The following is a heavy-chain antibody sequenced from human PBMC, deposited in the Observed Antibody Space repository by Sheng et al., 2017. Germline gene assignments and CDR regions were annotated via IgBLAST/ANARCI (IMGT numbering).Heavy chain of an antibody. V-gene: IGHV4-39*07. CDR1: SGSIRSNNYY. D-gene: IGHD3-3*01. CDR3: ARGVLRSLEWCDFDQ. CDR2: LYYSGST. Sequence: QLQLQESSPGFVKPSETLSLTCNVSSGSIRSNNYYWAWIRQPPGKGLEWIASLYYSGSTYYNPSLKSRLTISVGTSQNQFSLKVTSVTAADTAIYYCARGVLRSLEWCDFDQWGQGKPGHRSPQ. J-gene: IGHJ4*02.